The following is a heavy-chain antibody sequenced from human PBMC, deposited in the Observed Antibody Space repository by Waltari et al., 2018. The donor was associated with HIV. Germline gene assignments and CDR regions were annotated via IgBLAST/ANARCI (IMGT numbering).Heavy chain of an antibody. J-gene: IGHJ6*02. V-gene: IGHV4-59*01. CDR1: GCAISGYY. CDR2: IFYTGST. Sequence: QVQLQESGPGLVKPSETLSLICSVSGCAISGYYWSWIRQSPGKGLEFIGYIFYTGSTNYNPSLKSRVTISVDTSKNQFSLRLSSVTAADTAVFYCARGGGYDSGMDVWGQGTTVTVSS. D-gene: IGHD2-15*01. CDR3: ARGGGYDSGMDV.